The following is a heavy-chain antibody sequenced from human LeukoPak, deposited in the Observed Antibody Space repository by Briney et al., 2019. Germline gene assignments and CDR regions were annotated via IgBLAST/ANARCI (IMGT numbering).Heavy chain of an antibody. V-gene: IGHV3-30-3*01. Sequence: SGGSLRLSCAASGFTFSSYAMHWVRQAPGKGLEWVAVISYDGSNKYYADSVKGRFTISRDNSKNTLYLQMNSLRAEDTAVYYCARDFGGSYFRMEGVSFDYWGQGTLVTVSS. CDR3: ARDFGGSYFRMEGVSFDY. CDR1: GFTFSSYA. J-gene: IGHJ4*02. D-gene: IGHD1-26*01. CDR2: ISYDGSNK.